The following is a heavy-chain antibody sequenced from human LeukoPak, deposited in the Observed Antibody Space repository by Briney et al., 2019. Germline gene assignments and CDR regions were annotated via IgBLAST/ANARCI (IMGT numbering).Heavy chain of an antibody. D-gene: IGHD4/OR15-4a*01. Sequence: PSETLSLTCTVSGSSISGYYWPWIRQPPGKGLEWIGYIYNSGSTNYNTSLKSGVTMSADTTKKHFFLQVTHVTPADDAVYYCGSGRDQLTYFQYWGQGTLATVSS. V-gene: IGHV4-59*01. CDR1: GSSISGYY. J-gene: IGHJ1*01. CDR2: IYNSGST. CDR3: GSGRDQLTYFQY.